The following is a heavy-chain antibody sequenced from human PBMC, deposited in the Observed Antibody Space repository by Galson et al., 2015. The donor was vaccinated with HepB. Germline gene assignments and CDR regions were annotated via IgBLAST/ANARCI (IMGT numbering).Heavy chain of an antibody. CDR2: ISYDGSIK. CDR3: ARDLWSAAGFPGI. D-gene: IGHD6-13*01. CDR1: GFTFSSYA. J-gene: IGHJ4*02. Sequence: ASGFTFSSYAMHWVRQAPGKGPEWAAVISYDGSIKHYGDSVKGRFTISRDNSKNSLYVQMNSLRAEDTAVYYCARDLWSAAGFPGIWGQGTLVTVSS. V-gene: IGHV3-30-3*01.